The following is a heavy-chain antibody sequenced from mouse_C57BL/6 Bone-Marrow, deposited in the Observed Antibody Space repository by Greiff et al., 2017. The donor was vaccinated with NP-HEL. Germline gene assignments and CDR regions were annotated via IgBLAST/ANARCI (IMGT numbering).Heavy chain of an antibody. Sequence: VQLKESGGGLVKPGGSLKLSCAASGFTFSDYGMHWVRQAPEKGLEWVAYISSGSSTIYYADTVKGRFTIARDNAKTTLFLQMTSRRSEETAMYYCARRGITRIFFDYWGQGTTLTVSS. D-gene: IGHD2-4*01. J-gene: IGHJ2*01. CDR2: ISSGSSTI. V-gene: IGHV5-17*01. CDR1: GFTFSDYG. CDR3: ARRGITRIFFDY.